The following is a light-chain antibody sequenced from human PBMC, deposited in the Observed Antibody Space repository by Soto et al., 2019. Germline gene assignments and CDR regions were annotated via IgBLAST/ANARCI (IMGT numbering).Light chain of an antibody. CDR3: SSYTSSSTYV. V-gene: IGLV2-14*01. J-gene: IGLJ1*01. Sequence: QSVLAQPASVSGSPGQSITISCTGTGSDVGGYDYVSWYQHHPGKAPKVMIYEVTNRPSGVSNRFSGSKSGNKASLTISGLLAEDEADYYCSSYTSSSTYVLGTGTKVTVL. CDR2: EVT. CDR1: GSDVGGYDY.